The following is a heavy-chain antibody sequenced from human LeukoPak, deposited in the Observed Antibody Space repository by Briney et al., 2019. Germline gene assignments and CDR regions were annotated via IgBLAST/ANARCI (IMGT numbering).Heavy chain of an antibody. Sequence: PGGSLRLSCAASGFTFSSYGMHWIRQPPGKGLEWIGSIYYSGSTYYNPSLKSRVTISVDTSKNQFSLKLSSVTAADTAVYYCARSGAPNYYYYMDVWGKGTTVTVSS. V-gene: IGHV4-39*07. CDR2: IYYSGST. J-gene: IGHJ6*03. D-gene: IGHD3-10*01. CDR1: GFTFSSYG. CDR3: ARSGAPNYYYYMDV.